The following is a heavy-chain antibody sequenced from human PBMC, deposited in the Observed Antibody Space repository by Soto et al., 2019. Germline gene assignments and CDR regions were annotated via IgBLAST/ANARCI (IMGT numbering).Heavy chain of an antibody. CDR2: ISGSGGST. Sequence: SGGSLRLSCVASGFTFSSYAMSWVRQAPGKGLEWVSAISGSGGSTYYADSVKGRFTISRDNSKNTLYLQMNSLRAEDTAVYYCAKDPRFTVTTHWGQGTLVTVSS. J-gene: IGHJ4*02. CDR1: GFTFSSYA. D-gene: IGHD4-4*01. CDR3: AKDPRFTVTTH. V-gene: IGHV3-23*01.